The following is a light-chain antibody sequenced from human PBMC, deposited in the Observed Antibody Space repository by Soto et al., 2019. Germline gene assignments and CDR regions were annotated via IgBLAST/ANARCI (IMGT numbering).Light chain of an antibody. CDR3: SSYGGSNNIV. V-gene: IGLV2-8*01. CDR2: EVS. Sequence: QSALTQPPSASGSPGQSVIISCTGTSSDVGDYNYVSWYQQRPGKAPKLVIFEVSERPSGVPDRFSGSKSGNTASLTVSGLQAEDEADYYCSSYGGSNNIVFGTGNKVTVL. CDR1: SSDVGDYNY. J-gene: IGLJ1*01.